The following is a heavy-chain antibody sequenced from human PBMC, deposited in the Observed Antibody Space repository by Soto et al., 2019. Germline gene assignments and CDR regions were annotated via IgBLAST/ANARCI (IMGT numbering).Heavy chain of an antibody. CDR3: ARDRKGRYYEHSGYDY. V-gene: IGHV4-30-4*01. D-gene: IGHD1-26*01. Sequence: SETLSLTCTFSGGSISSGDYYWNWVRQSPGKGLEWIGYIYYSGSTYYNPSLKSRVIISVDTSERQFSLKLSSVTAADTAVYYCARDRKGRYYEHSGYDYWGRGTLVTVSS. CDR1: GGSISSGDYY. CDR2: IYYSGST. J-gene: IGHJ4*02.